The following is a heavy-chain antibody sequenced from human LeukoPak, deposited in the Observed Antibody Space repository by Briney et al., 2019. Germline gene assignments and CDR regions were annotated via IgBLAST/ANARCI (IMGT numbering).Heavy chain of an antibody. CDR2: IIPIFGTA. Sequence: SVKVSCKASGGTFSSYAISWVRQAPGQGLEWMGRIIPIFGTADYAQKFQGRVTITTDESTSTAYMELSSLRSEDTAVYYCASDSSIVLMVYAPLDYWGQGTLVTVSS. CDR1: GGTFSSYA. D-gene: IGHD2-8*01. CDR3: ASDSSIVLMVYAPLDY. V-gene: IGHV1-69*05. J-gene: IGHJ4*02.